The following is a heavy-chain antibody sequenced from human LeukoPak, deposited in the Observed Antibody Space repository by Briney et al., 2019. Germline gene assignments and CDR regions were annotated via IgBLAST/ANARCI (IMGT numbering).Heavy chain of an antibody. J-gene: IGHJ4*02. CDR3: ARHPVYYDILTGYYHY. CDR1: GFTFNTYA. D-gene: IGHD3-9*01. Sequence: GGSLRLSCAASGFTFNTYAMSWVRQAPWERLQWVSGISDSGGNTYYADSVRGRFTISRDNSKNTLYLQMNSLRAEDTAVYYCARHPVYYDILTGYYHYWGQGTLVTVSS. V-gene: IGHV3-23*01. CDR2: ISDSGGNT.